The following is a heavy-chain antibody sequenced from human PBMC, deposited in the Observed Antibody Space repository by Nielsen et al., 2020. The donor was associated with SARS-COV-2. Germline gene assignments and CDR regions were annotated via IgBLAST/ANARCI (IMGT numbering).Heavy chain of an antibody. CDR3: ARDDVVVPGGADH. CDR2: ISGYRGDT. J-gene: IGHJ4*02. V-gene: IGHV1-18*04. D-gene: IGHD2-2*01. Sequence: ASVKVSCKASGYTFTNFAISWLRQVPGEGLEWMGWISGYRGDTIYAQKFQDRVTMTTDTSTTTAYMELRGLTSDDTAVYYCARDDVVVPGGADHWGQGVLVTVSS. CDR1: GYTFTNFA.